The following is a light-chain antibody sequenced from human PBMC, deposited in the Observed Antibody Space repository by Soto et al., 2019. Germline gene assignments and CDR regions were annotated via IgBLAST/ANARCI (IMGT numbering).Light chain of an antibody. CDR2: GAS. CDR3: QQYGSSPRT. CDR1: QIVISSY. V-gene: IGKV3-20*01. J-gene: IGKJ1*01. Sequence: DIVLTQSPGTLSLSPGEGATLSCRASQIVISSYLAWYQQKPGQAPRLLIYGASSRAAGIPDRFSGSGSGTDFTLTISRLEPEDFAVYYCQQYGSSPRTFGQGTKVDI.